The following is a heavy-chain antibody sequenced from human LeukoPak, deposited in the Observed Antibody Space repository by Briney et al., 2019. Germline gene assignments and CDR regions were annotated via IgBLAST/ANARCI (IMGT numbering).Heavy chain of an antibody. CDR1: GFTFNSYA. CDR3: AKERIWNVVVVVAAQNFDY. V-gene: IGHV3-23*01. J-gene: IGHJ4*02. CDR2: ISGSGSST. D-gene: IGHD2-15*01. Sequence: GGFLRLSCAASGFTFNSYAMNWVRQAPGKGLEWVAGISGSGSSTYYADSVKGRFTISRDNSKNTLYLQMNNLRAEDTAVYYCAKERIWNVVVVVAAQNFDYWGQGTLVTVSS.